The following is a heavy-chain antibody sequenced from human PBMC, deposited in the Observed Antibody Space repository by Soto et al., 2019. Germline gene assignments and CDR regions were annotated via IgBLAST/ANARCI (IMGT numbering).Heavy chain of an antibody. CDR2: ILDDGSDK. Sequence: QVQLVESGGGVVQPGRSLSLSCAASGFSFSSYGMPWVRRAPGKGLEWVAVILDDGSDKDYTDAVKGRFTISRDNSKNTLYLEMNSLRAEDTAVYYCARDDDYGDNGLDYWGQGTLVTVSS. CDR3: ARDDDYGDNGLDY. CDR1: GFSFSSYG. J-gene: IGHJ4*02. V-gene: IGHV3-33*01. D-gene: IGHD4-17*01.